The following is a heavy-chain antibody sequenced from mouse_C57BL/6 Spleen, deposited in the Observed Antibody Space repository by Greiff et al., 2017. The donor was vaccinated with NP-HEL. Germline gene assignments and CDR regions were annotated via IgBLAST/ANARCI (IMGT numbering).Heavy chain of an antibody. CDR2: IYPGDGDT. CDR3: ARLGYYDYSYYFDY. Sequence: QVQLKQSGPELVKPGASVKISCKASGYAFSSSWMNWVKQRPGKGLEWIGRIYPGDGDTNYNGKFKGKATLTADKSSSTAYMQLSSLTSEDSAVYCCARLGYYDYSYYFDYWGQGTTLTVSS. CDR1: GYAFSSSW. J-gene: IGHJ2*01. V-gene: IGHV1-82*01. D-gene: IGHD2-4*01.